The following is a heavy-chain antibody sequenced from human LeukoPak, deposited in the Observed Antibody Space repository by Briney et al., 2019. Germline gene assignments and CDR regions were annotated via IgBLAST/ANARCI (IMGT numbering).Heavy chain of an antibody. CDR3: AKIEEYYYGSGSYYEGFWFDH. J-gene: IGHJ5*02. D-gene: IGHD3-10*01. CDR2: ISGSGGSP. V-gene: IGHV3-23*01. CDR1: GFTFSSYA. Sequence: GGSLRLSCAASGFTFSSYAMSWVRQAPGKGLEWVSAISGSGGSPYYADSVKGRFTIFRDNSKHTLYLQMNSLRAEDTAVYYCAKIEEYYYGSGSYYEGFWFDHWGQGTLVTVS.